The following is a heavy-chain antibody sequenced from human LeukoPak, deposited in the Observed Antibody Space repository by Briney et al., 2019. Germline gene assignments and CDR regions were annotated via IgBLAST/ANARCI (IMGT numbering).Heavy chain of an antibody. CDR1: GFTFSSYA. CDR3: ARDRWYYYDSSDYYHDAFDI. CDR2: ISYDGTNK. D-gene: IGHD3-22*01. V-gene: IGHV3-30*04. Sequence: HPGGSLRLSCAASGFTFSSYAMHWVRQAPGKGLEWVAVISYDGTNKYYADSVKGRFTISRDNSKNTLYLQMNSLRAEDTAVYYCARDRWYYYDSSDYYHDAFDIWGQGTMVTVSS. J-gene: IGHJ3*02.